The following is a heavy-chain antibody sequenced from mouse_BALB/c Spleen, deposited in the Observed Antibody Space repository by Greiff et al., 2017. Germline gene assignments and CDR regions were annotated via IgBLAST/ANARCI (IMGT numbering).Heavy chain of an antibody. CDR1: GFTFSNYW. CDR3: TRSYYYAMDY. CDR2: IRLKSNNYAT. J-gene: IGHJ4*01. V-gene: IGHV6-6*02. Sequence: EVKLEESGGGLVQPGGSMKLSCVASGFTFSNYWMNWVRQSPEKGLEWVAEIRLKSNNYATHYAESVKGRFTISRDDSKSSVYLQMNNLRAEDTGIYYCTRSYYYAMDYWGQGTSVTVSS.